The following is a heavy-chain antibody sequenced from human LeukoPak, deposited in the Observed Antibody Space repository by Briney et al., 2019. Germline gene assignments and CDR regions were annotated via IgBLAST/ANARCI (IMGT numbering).Heavy chain of an antibody. D-gene: IGHD3-9*01. Sequence: PGGSLRLSCAASGFTFSSYAMSWVRQAPGKGLEWVSATSGSGGSTYYADSVKGRFTISRDNSKNTLYLQMNSLRAEDTAVYYCAKTVLRYSTGDAFDIWGQGTMVTVSS. CDR1: GFTFSSYA. CDR2: TSGSGGST. V-gene: IGHV3-23*01. J-gene: IGHJ3*02. CDR3: AKTVLRYSTGDAFDI.